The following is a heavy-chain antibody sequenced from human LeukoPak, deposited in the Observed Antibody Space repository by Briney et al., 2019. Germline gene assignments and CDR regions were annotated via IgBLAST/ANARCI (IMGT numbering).Heavy chain of an antibody. CDR2: IYYSGST. CDR3: ARHPGDSYGSWYFDL. V-gene: IGHV4-59*08. J-gene: IGHJ2*01. D-gene: IGHD5-18*01. CDR1: GGSLSPFY. Sequence: SETLSLTCTVSGGSLSPFYWSWIRQPPGKGLEWIGYIYYSGSTSYNPSLMSRVTISVDTSKNQFSLRLSSVTATDTAVYYCARHPGDSYGSWYFDLWGRGTLVTVSS.